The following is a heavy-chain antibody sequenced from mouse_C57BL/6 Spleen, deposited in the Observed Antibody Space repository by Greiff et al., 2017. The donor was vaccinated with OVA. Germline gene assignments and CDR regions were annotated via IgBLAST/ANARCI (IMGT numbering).Heavy chain of an antibody. CDR3: ARKSITTVVSFDY. J-gene: IGHJ2*01. D-gene: IGHD1-1*01. V-gene: IGHV1-53*01. CDR2: INPSNGGT. Sequence: VQLQQSGTELVKPGASVKLSCKASGYTFTSYWMHWVKQRPGQGLEWIGNINPSNGGTNYNEKFKSKATLTVDKSSSTAYMQLSSLTSEDSAVYYCARKSITTVVSFDYWGQGTTLTVSS. CDR1: GYTFTSYW.